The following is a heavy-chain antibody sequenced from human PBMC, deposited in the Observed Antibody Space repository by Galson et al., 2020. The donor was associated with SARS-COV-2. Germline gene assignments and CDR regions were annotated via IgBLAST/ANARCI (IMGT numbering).Heavy chain of an antibody. Sequence: GGSLRLSCAASGFTFSNYWMHWVRQAPGKGLVWVARINIDGSITRFADSVTGRFTISRDNAKNTLYLQMSSLRAEDTAVYYCARDVPYYEVLTGFYDFWGQGTLVTVSS. CDR3: ARDVPYYEVLTGFYDF. CDR2: INIDGSIT. V-gene: IGHV3-74*01. D-gene: IGHD3-9*01. CDR1: GFTFSNYW. J-gene: IGHJ4*02.